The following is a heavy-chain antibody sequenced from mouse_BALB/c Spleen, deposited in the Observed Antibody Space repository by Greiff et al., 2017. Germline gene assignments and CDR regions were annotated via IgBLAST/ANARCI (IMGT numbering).Heavy chain of an antibody. CDR2: IDPANGNT. Sequence: EVQLQQSGAELVKPGASVKLSCTASGFNIKDTYMHWVKQRPEQGLEWIGRIDPANGNTKYDPKFQGKATITADTSSNTAYLQLSSLTSEDTAVYYCAREGYGSSSYWYFDVWGAGTTVTVSS. V-gene: IGHV14-3*02. J-gene: IGHJ1*01. CDR3: AREGYGSSSYWYFDV. D-gene: IGHD1-1*01. CDR1: GFNIKDTY.